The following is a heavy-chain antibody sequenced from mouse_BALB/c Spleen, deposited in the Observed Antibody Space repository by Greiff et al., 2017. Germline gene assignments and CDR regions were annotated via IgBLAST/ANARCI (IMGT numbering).Heavy chain of an antibody. CDR2: INPYNGAT. Sequence: EVQLQQSGPELVKPGASVKISCKASGYSFTGYYMHWVKQSHVKSLEWIGRINPYNGATSYNQNFKDKASLTVDKSSSTAYMELHSLTSEDSAVYYCARDGYYVAMDYWGQGTSVTVSS. J-gene: IGHJ4*01. CDR1: GYSFTGYY. V-gene: IGHV1-31*01. D-gene: IGHD2-3*01. CDR3: ARDGYYVAMDY.